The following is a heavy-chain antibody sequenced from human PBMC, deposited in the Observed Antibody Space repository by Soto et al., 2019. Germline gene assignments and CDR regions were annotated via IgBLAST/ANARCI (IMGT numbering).Heavy chain of an antibody. CDR2: IIPVIGRA. D-gene: IGHD5-12*01. CDR3: DIVATIVYQYGLDV. V-gene: IGHV1-69*02. Sequence: QVQLVQSGAEVKKPGSSVKVSCKASGVTFSTYTVSWVRLAPGQGLEWMGRIIPVIGRADYAQKFQGRVTITADKSTSTAFMELTSLRSDDTAVYYCDIVATIVYQYGLDVWGQGTTVTVSS. CDR1: GVTFSTYT. J-gene: IGHJ6*02.